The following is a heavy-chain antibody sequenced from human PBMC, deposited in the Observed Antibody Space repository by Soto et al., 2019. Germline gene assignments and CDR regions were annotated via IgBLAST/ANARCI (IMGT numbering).Heavy chain of an antibody. Sequence: QVQLQESGPGLVKPSETLSLTCTVSGGSISSYSWSWIRQPPGKGLEWIGYIYYSGSTNYNPSLKSRVTRSVDTPKNQFSLKLSSVTAADTAVYYCARRYGGNFDYWGQGTLVTVSS. CDR2: IYYSGST. CDR3: ARRYGGNFDY. V-gene: IGHV4-59*01. CDR1: GGSISSYS. J-gene: IGHJ4*02. D-gene: IGHD3-16*01.